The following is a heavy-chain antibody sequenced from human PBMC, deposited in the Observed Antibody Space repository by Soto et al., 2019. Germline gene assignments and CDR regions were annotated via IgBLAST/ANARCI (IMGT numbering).Heavy chain of an antibody. D-gene: IGHD2-21*01. CDR3: ARGGGAYDV. J-gene: IGHJ3*01. CDR1: GYIVTSFG. CDR2: ISEYGDS. Sequence: QVQLVQSGAEVKKPGATVEVSCKASGYIVTSFGINWVRQAPGQGLEWMGCISEYGDSNYSEKLQDRVSLTTDTHTNTAYMELRSLGSDDTGVYFCARGGGAYDVWGQGTKIIVSS. V-gene: IGHV1-18*01.